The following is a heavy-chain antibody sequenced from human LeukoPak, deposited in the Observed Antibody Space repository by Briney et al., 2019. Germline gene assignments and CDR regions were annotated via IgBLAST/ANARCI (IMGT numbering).Heavy chain of an antibody. D-gene: IGHD1-26*01. CDR3: ARESISGHRDFDY. V-gene: IGHV3-48*01. CDR2: ISSGSRTI. J-gene: IGHJ4*02. CDR1: GFTFGSYS. Sequence: GGYLRLSCAASGFTFGSYSMNWLRQAPGKGLEWLSYISSGSRTIYYADSVKGRFTVSRDNAKSSLYLQMNSLRAEDTAVYYCARESISGHRDFDYWGQGALVTVSS.